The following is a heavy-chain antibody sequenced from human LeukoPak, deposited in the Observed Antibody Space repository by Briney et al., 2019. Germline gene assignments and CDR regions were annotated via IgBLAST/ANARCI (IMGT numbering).Heavy chain of an antibody. V-gene: IGHV1-2*02. CDR2: INPNSGGT. CDR1: GGTFSSYA. D-gene: IGHD3-16*01. Sequence: ASVKVSCKASGGTFSSYAISWVRQAPGQGLEWMGWINPNSGGTNYAQKFQGRVTMTRDTSISTAYMELSRLRSDDTAVYYCARDGGINQGDYWGQRTLVTVSS. CDR3: ARDGGINQGDY. J-gene: IGHJ4*02.